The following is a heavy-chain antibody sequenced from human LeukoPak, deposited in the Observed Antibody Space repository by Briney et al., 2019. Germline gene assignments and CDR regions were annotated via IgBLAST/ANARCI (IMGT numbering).Heavy chain of an antibody. V-gene: IGHV4-34*01. Sequence: SETLSLTCAVYGGSFSGYYWSWIRQPPGKGLEWIGEINHSGSTNYNPSLKSRVTISVDTSKNQFSLKLSSVTAADTAVYYCARRAVSVVVPAAILGYFDYWGQETLVTVSS. CDR3: ARRAVSVVVPAAILGYFDY. J-gene: IGHJ4*02. CDR1: GGSFSGYY. D-gene: IGHD2-2*02. CDR2: INHSGST.